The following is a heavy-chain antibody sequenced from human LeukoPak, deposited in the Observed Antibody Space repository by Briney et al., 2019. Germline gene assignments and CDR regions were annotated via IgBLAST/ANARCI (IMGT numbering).Heavy chain of an antibody. CDR1: GGSISGDH. D-gene: IGHD2-15*01. CDR3: AREAECSGGSCYSYGWFDP. CDR2: IYTGSGTT. V-gene: IGHV4-4*07. J-gene: IGHJ5*02. Sequence: PSETLSLTCSVSGGSISGDHWSWIRQPAGEGLEWIGRIYTGSGTTNYNPSLKSRVTMSADTSKNQVSLILSSVTAADTAVYYCAREAECSGGSCYSYGWFDPWGQGTQVIVSS.